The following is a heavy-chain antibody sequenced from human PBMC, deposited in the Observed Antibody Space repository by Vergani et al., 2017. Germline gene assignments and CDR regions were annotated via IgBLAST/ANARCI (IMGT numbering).Heavy chain of an antibody. CDR1: GFTFSSYG. D-gene: IGHD6-19*01. J-gene: IGHJ6*02. CDR2: ISYDGSNK. Sequence: QVQLVESGGGVVQPGRSLRLSCAASGFTFSSYGMHWVRQAPGKGLEWVAVISYDGSNKYYADSVKGRFTISRDNSKNTLYLQMNSLRAEDTAVYYCAKNPYCSSGRYGRYYSGMDVWGQGTTVTVSS. V-gene: IGHV3-30*18. CDR3: AKNPYCSSGRYGRYYSGMDV.